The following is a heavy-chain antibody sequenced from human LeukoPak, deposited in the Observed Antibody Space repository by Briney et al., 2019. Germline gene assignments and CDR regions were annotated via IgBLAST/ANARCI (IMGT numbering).Heavy chain of an antibody. V-gene: IGHV4-34*01. Sequence: SETLSLTCAVYGGSFSGYYWSWIRQPPGKGLEWIGEINHSGSTNYNPSLKSRVTISVDTSKNQFSLKLSSVTAADTAVYYCARGLYSYGSFDYWGQGTLVTVSS. CDR3: ARGLYSYGSFDY. CDR1: GGSFSGYY. D-gene: IGHD5-18*01. J-gene: IGHJ4*02. CDR2: INHSGST.